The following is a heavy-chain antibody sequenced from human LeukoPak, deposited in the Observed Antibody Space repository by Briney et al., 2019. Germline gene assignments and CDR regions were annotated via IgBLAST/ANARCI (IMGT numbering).Heavy chain of an antibody. J-gene: IGHJ3*02. CDR2: ISSSGGST. Sequence: GGSLRLSCSASGFTFSNYAMHWVRQAPGKGLEYVSAISSSGGSTYYADSVKGRFTISRDNSKSTLYLQMSSLRAEDTAVYYCVKVGTGGGGAFDIWGQGTMVTVSS. D-gene: IGHD3/OR15-3a*01. CDR3: VKVGTGGGGAFDI. V-gene: IGHV3-64D*09. CDR1: GFTFSNYA.